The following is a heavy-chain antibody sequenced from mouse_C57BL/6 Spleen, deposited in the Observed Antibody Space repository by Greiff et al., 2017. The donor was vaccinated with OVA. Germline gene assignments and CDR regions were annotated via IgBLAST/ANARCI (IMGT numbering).Heavy chain of an antibody. J-gene: IGHJ4*01. CDR3: SIRHYYGSSYDYAMDY. CDR2: IDPSDSYT. D-gene: IGHD1-1*01. Sequence: QVQLQQPGAELVKPGASVKLSCKASGYTFTSYWMQWVKQRPGQGLEWIGEIDPSDSYTNYNQKFKGKATLTVDTSSSTAYMQLSSLTSEDSAVYYCSIRHYYGSSYDYAMDYWGQGTSVTVSS. V-gene: IGHV1-50*01. CDR1: GYTFTSYW.